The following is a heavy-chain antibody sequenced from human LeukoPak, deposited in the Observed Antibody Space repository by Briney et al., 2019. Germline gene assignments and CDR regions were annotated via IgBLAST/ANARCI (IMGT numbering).Heavy chain of an antibody. CDR2: IYYSGST. CDR3: ARLREKELAPGAIRLDP. V-gene: IGHV4-59*12. Sequence: SETLSLTPTVSRGSISSYYWSWIRQPPGTRLEGIGDIYYSGSTYYNPSLKSRVTISVDTSKNQLSRNLRSVTVADTAGHSCARLREKELAPGAIRLDPWGKGTLVTVSS. CDR1: RGSISSYY. D-gene: IGHD2-21*01. J-gene: IGHJ5*02.